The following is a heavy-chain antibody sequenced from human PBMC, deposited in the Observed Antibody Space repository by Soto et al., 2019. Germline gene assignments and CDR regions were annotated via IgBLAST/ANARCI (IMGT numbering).Heavy chain of an antibody. CDR3: AKRTGYFDY. J-gene: IGHJ4*02. Sequence: PSETLSLTCTVSGGSISSRRYYWGWIRQPPGKGLEWIGNIYYSGSTYYNPSLKSRVTISVDTSKNQFSLKLSSVTAADTAVYYCAKRTGYFDYWGQGTLVTSPQ. CDR1: GGSISSRRYY. V-gene: IGHV4-39*07. CDR2: IYYSGST. D-gene: IGHD7-27*01.